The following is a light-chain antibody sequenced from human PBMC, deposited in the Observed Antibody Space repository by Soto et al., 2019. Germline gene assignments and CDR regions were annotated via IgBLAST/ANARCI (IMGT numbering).Light chain of an antibody. CDR1: QGISSY. J-gene: IGKJ4*01. CDR3: QHLNSYPLT. Sequence: DIQLTQSPSLLSASVGDRVTITCRASQGISSYLAWYQQKPGKAPKLLIYAASTLQSGVPSRFSGSGSGTEFTLTISSLQPEDFATYYCQHLNSYPLTFGGGTKVEIK. CDR2: AAS. V-gene: IGKV1-9*01.